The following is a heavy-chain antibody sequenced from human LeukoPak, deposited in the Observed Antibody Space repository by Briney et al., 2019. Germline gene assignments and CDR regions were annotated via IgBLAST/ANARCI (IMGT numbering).Heavy chain of an antibody. V-gene: IGHV3-21*01. CDR2: ITSGSSYI. Sequence: GGSLRLSCAASGFTFSSYNMNWVRQAPGKGLEWVSSITSGSSYIYYADSVKGRFTISRDNAKKSLYLEMNSLRAEDTAVYYCAKDRYYYDSSGYWGVDYWGQGTLVTVSS. CDR3: AKDRYYYDSSGYWGVDY. D-gene: IGHD3-22*01. CDR1: GFTFSSYN. J-gene: IGHJ4*02.